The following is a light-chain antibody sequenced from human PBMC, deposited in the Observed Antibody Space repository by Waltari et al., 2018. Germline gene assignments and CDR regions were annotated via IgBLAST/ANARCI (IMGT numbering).Light chain of an antibody. CDR2: TNS. J-gene: IGLJ3*02. Sequence: QSVLTQPPSASGSPGQRVTISCSGSIANIGSNTVNWYQQIPGTAPKLLIYTNSQRPSGVPDRFSGSKSGTSGFLAISGLQSEDEADYYCAAWDDGLNGWVFGGRTRVSVL. CDR1: IANIGSNT. V-gene: IGLV1-44*01. CDR3: AAWDDGLNGWV.